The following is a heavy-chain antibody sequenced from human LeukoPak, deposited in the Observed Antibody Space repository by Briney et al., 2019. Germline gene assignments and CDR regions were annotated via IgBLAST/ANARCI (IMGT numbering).Heavy chain of an antibody. CDR1: GSTFTTYG. CDR3: ARGHSESSLSFFDF. Sequence: ASVKVSYTASGSTFTTYGFNWVRQAPGQGREWMGWISAYNGDTQYAQKLQGRVTMTTDTSTRTAYLELRSLSSDDTAVYYCARGHSESSLSFFDFWGQGTLVTVSS. D-gene: IGHD1-26*01. CDR2: ISAYNGDT. J-gene: IGHJ4*02. V-gene: IGHV1-18*01.